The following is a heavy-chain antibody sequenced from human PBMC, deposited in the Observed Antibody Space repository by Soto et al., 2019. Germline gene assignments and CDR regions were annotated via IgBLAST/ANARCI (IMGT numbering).Heavy chain of an antibody. Sequence: VQLVESGGGVVQPGRSLRLSCAASGFTFSSYGMHWVRQAPGKGLEWVAVISYDGSNKYYADSVKGRFTISRDNSKNTLYLQMNSLRAEDTAVYYCAKDIDVVVTATPYYYYGIDVWGQGTTVTVSS. J-gene: IGHJ6*02. CDR2: ISYDGSNK. CDR1: GFTFSSYG. D-gene: IGHD2-21*02. V-gene: IGHV3-30*18. CDR3: AKDIDVVVTATPYYYYGIDV.